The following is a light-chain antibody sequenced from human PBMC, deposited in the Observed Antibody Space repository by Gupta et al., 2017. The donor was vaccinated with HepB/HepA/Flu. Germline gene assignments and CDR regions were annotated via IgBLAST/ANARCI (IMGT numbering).Light chain of an antibody. CDR1: SSDVGGYDY. V-gene: IGLV2-14*03. J-gene: IGLJ1*01. CDR3: SSFTSSGTHV. CDR2: DVR. Sequence: CALPLSASVSESPGQSITISCTGTSSDVGGYDYVSWYQQHPGKAPRLMIYDVRNRPSGVSNRFSGSKSGNTASLTISGLQAEDEADYYCSSFTSSGTHVFGSGTKVTVL.